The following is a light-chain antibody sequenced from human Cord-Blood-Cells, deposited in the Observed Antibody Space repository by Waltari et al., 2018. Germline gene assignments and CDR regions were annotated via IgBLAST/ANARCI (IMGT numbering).Light chain of an antibody. CDR1: SSNIGSNT. Sequence: QSVLTQPPSASGTPGQRVTISCSGSSSNIGSNTVNWYQQLPGTAPKLLIYSNNQRPPGVPDRFSGSKSGTSASLAISGLQSEDEADYYCAAWDGSLNGVVFGGGTKLTVL. CDR2: SNN. CDR3: AAWDGSLNGVV. V-gene: IGLV1-44*01. J-gene: IGLJ2*01.